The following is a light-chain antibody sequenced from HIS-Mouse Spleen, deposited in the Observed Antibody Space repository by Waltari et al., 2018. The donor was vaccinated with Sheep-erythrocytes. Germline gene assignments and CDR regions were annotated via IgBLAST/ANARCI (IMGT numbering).Light chain of an antibody. CDR3: CSYAGSYNHV. CDR2: DVS. V-gene: IGLV2-11*01. CDR1: SSDVGGYNY. Sequence: QSALTQPRSVSGSPGQSVTIHCTGTSSDVGGYNYVSWYQQHPGKAPQLMIYDVSKRPSWVLDRLSGSKPGNTASLTISGLQAEDEADYYCCSYAGSYNHVFATGTKVTVL. J-gene: IGLJ1*01.